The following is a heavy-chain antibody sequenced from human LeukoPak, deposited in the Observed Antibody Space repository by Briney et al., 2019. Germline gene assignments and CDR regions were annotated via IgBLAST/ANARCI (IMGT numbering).Heavy chain of an antibody. CDR2: TAYSGST. V-gene: IGHV4-31*03. CDR1: GGSVSRGGYY. J-gene: IGHJ2*01. Sequence: SETLSLTCTVSGGSVSRGGYYWSWIRQHPGKGLEWIGYTAYSGSTYYNPSLMSRITISVDTSKSQFSLKLRSVTAADTAVYYCARGVARHWYFDLWGRGTLVTVSS. D-gene: IGHD2-15*01. CDR3: ARGVARHWYFDL.